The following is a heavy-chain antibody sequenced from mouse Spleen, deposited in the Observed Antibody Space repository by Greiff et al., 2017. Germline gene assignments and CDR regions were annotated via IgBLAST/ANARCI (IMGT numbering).Heavy chain of an antibody. Sequence: EVKLEESGPGLVKPSQSLSLTCSVTGYSITSGYYWKWIRQFPGNKLEWMGYISYDGSNNYNPSLKNRISITRDTSKNQFFLKLNSVTTEDTATYYCARELNWDYFDYWGQGTTLTVSS. D-gene: IGHD4-1*01. CDR3: ARELNWDYFDY. J-gene: IGHJ2*01. V-gene: IGHV3-6*01. CDR2: ISYDGSN. CDR1: GYSITSGYY.